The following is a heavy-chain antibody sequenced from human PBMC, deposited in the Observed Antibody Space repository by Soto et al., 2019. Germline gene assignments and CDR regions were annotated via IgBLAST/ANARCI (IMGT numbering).Heavy chain of an antibody. CDR2: IYPGDSDY. CDR1: GFSFTSYW. CDR3: ARPPADGSGY. D-gene: IGHD3-10*01. J-gene: IGHJ4*02. V-gene: IGHV5-51*01. Sequence: GESLKIFCKGSGFSFTSYWIGWGRQVPGEGLGGRGMIYPGDSDYRYSTFFQGQVTISADNSISTAYLQWSSVKAADTAMYYCARPPADGSGYWGQGTLVTVSS.